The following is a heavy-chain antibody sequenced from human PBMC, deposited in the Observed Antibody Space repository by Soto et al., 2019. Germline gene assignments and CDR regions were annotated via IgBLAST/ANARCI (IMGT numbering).Heavy chain of an antibody. V-gene: IGHV3-23*01. CDR2: ISGSGGST. Sequence: LRLSCAASGFTFSSYAMSWVRQAPGKGLEWVSAISGSGGSTYYADSVKGRFTISRDNSKNTLYLQMNSLRAEDTAVYYCANTEPGGSYSPSYFDYWGQGTLVTVSS. J-gene: IGHJ4*02. D-gene: IGHD1-26*01. CDR1: GFTFSSYA. CDR3: ANTEPGGSYSPSYFDY.